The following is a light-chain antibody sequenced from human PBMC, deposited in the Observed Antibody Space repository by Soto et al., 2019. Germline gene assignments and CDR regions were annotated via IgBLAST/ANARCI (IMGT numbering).Light chain of an antibody. J-gene: IGLJ7*01. V-gene: IGLV2-23*02. CDR3: CSYAGSNTVV. Sequence: QSALTQPASVSGSPGQSITISCTGISSDIGSYDFVSWYQQHPGKAPKLMIYEVNKRPSGVSNRFSGSKSGNTASLTISGLQAEDEADYHCCSYAGSNTVVFGGGTQLTVL. CDR1: SSDIGSYDF. CDR2: EVN.